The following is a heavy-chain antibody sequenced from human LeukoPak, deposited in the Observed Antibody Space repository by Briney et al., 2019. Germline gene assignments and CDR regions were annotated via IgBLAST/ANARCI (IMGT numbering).Heavy chain of an antibody. V-gene: IGHV1-24*01. J-gene: IGHJ5*02. Sequence: GASVKVSCKVSGYTLTELSMHWVRQAPGKGLEWMGGFDPEDGETIYAQKFQGRVTMTEDTSTDTVYMELSSLRSEDTAVYYCATTVTTFRLSLWFDPWGQGTLVTVSS. D-gene: IGHD4-17*01. CDR2: FDPEDGET. CDR1: GYTLTELS. CDR3: ATTVTTFRLSLWFDP.